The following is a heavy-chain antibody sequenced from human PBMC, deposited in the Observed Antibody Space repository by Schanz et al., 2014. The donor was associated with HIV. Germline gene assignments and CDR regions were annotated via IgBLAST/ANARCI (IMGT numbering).Heavy chain of an antibody. CDR3: AKDSTYDILAGYYKGGNWFDP. CDR2: ISYDGTNT. V-gene: IGHV3-30*18. D-gene: IGHD3-9*01. Sequence: QVQLVESGGGVVQPGRSLRLSCAASGFTFSNYGMHWVRQAPGKGLEWVAFISYDGTNTYYADSVKGRFTISRDNSKNTLYLQMNSLRAEDTAVYYCAKDSTYDILAGYYKGGNWFDPWGQGTLVTVSS. CDR1: GFTFSNYG. J-gene: IGHJ5*02.